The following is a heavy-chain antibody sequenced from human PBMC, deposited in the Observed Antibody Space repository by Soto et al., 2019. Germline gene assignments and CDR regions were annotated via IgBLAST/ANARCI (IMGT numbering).Heavy chain of an antibody. CDR2: ISYDGSNK. J-gene: IGHJ3*02. V-gene: IGHV3-30*18. CDR3: AKEYYYDSSGYWADAFDI. D-gene: IGHD3-22*01. Sequence: QVQLVESGGCVVQPGRSLRLSCAASGFTFSSYGMHWVRQAPGKGLGWVAVISYDGSNKYYADSVKGRFTISRDNSKNTLYLQMNSLRAEDTAVYYCAKEYYYDSSGYWADAFDIWGQGTMVTVSS. CDR1: GFTFSSYG.